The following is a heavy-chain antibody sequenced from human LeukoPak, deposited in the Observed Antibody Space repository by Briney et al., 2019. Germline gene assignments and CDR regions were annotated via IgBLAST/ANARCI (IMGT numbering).Heavy chain of an antibody. Sequence: GGSLRLSCAASGFTFSSYWMHWVRQDPGKGLVWVSRINSDGSSTNYADSVKGRFTISRDYAKNTLYLQMNSLRVEDTAVYYCTRSTSGYFIDLWGQGTLVTVSS. CDR2: INSDGSST. V-gene: IGHV3-74*01. CDR3: TRSTSGYFIDL. J-gene: IGHJ5*02. CDR1: GFTFSSYW. D-gene: IGHD3-22*01.